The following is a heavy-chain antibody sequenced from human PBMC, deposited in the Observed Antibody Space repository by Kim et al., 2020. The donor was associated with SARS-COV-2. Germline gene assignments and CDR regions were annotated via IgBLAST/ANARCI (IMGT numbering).Heavy chain of an antibody. J-gene: IGHJ6*02. CDR1: GFSFREYE. Sequence: GGSLRLSCAASGFSFREYEMNWVRQSPARGLEWISYITRTGNSRFYADSVKGRFTISRDNAKHSLYVQMNSLRAEDTAVYYCARVGFDAHFAMDVWGQGTTVTVSS. CDR2: ITRTGNSR. CDR3: ARVGFDAHFAMDV. V-gene: IGHV3-48*03. D-gene: IGHD3-9*01.